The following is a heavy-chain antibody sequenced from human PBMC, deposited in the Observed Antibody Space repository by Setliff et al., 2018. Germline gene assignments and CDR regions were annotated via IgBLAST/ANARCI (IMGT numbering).Heavy chain of an antibody. CDR3: ARGVCSGGSCGYYYYYYMDV. J-gene: IGHJ6*03. V-gene: IGHV1-69*13. CDR1: GGTFSSYA. Sequence: ASVKVSCKASGGTFSSYAISWVRQAPGQGLEWMGGIIPIFGTANYAQKFQGRVTITADESTSTAYMELSSLRSEDTAVYYCARGVCSGGSCGYYYYYYMDVWGQGILVTVSS. D-gene: IGHD2-15*01. CDR2: IIPIFGTA.